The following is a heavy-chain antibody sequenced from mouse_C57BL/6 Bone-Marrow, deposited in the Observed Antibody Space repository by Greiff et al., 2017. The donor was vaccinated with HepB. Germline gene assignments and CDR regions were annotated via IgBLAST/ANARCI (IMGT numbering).Heavy chain of an antibody. CDR1: GYTFTSYW. D-gene: IGHD2-2*01. CDR3: RMVTDYYAMDY. Sequence: QVQLQQPGAELVMPGASVKLSCKASGYTFTSYWMHWVKQRPGQGLEWIGEIDPSDSYTNYNQKFKGKSTLTVDKSSSTAYMQLSSLTSEDSAVYYCRMVTDYYAMDYWGQGTSVTVSS. J-gene: IGHJ4*01. V-gene: IGHV1-69*01. CDR2: IDPSDSYT.